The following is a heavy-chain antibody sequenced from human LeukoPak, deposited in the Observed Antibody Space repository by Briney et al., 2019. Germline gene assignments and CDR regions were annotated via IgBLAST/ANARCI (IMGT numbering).Heavy chain of an antibody. Sequence: TGGSLRLSCAASGFTFSSYSMNWVRQAPGKGLEWVSSISSSSSYIYYADSVKGRFTISRDNAKNSLYLQMNSLRAEDTAVYYCARDQSAVAGRLDCFDYWGQGTLVTVSS. D-gene: IGHD6-19*01. CDR3: ARDQSAVAGRLDCFDY. CDR1: GFTFSSYS. J-gene: IGHJ4*02. CDR2: ISSSSSYI. V-gene: IGHV3-21*01.